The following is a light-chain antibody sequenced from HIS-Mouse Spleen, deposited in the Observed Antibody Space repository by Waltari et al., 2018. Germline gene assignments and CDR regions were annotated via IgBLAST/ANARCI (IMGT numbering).Light chain of an antibody. CDR1: SSDVGSYNL. CDR3: CSYAGSSTLV. Sequence: QSALTQPASVSGSPGQSITISCTGTSSDVGSYNLVSWYQQHPGKAPKLMIYEGSKRPSGVSNRFSGSNSGNTASLTISGRQAEDEADYYCCSYAGSSTLVFGGGTKLTVL. V-gene: IGLV2-23*01. J-gene: IGLJ3*02. CDR2: EGS.